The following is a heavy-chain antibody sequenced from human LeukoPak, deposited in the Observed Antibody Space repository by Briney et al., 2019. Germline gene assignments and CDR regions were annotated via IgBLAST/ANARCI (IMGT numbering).Heavy chain of an antibody. CDR2: VNGDGSST. J-gene: IGHJ4*02. Sequence: PGGSLRLSCAASGFTFSTYWMHWVRQAPGKGLVWVSRVNGDGSSTNYADSVKGRFTISRDNAKNTLYLQMNSLRAEDTAVYYCARGGSGSSYLVHIWGQGTLVTVSS. D-gene: IGHD1-26*01. CDR3: ARGGSGSSYLVHI. CDR1: GFTFSTYW. V-gene: IGHV3-74*01.